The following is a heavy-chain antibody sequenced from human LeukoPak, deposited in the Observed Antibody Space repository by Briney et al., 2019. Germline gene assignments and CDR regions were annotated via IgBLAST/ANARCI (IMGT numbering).Heavy chain of an antibody. CDR1: GYTFSYD. CDR3: ARDSSGWYWVPDFDY. J-gene: IGHJ4*02. V-gene: IGHV1-8*01. Sequence: ASVKVSCKASGYTFSYDINWVRQATGQGLEWMGWMNPNSGNTGYAQKFQGRVTMTRNTSISTAYMELNSLRAEDTAVYYCARDSSGWYWVPDFDYWGQGTLVTVSS. CDR2: MNPNSGNT. D-gene: IGHD6-19*01.